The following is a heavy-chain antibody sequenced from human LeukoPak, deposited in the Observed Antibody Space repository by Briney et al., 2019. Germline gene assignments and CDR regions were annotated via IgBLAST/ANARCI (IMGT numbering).Heavy chain of an antibody. V-gene: IGHV3-23*01. D-gene: IGHD6-13*01. J-gene: IGHJ3*02. Sequence: GGSLRLSCVASGFTFSTYSMNWVRQAPGKGLEWVSTIGGSGITTFYADSVKGRFTISRDNSKNAVFLQVNSLRTEDMAIYYCARGASSWEYTTFDIWGQGTIVTVSS. CDR3: ARGASSWEYTTFDI. CDR1: GFTFSTYS. CDR2: IGGSGITT.